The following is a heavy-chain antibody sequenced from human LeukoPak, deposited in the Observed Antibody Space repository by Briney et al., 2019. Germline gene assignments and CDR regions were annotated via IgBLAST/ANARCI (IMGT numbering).Heavy chain of an antibody. D-gene: IGHD5-12*01. CDR2: ISGSGGST. V-gene: IGHV3-23*01. CDR1: GFTFSSYA. Sequence: GGSLRLSCAASGFTFSSYAMSWVRQAPGKGLEWVSAISGSGGSTYYADSVKGRFTISRDNSKNTLYLQMNSLRAEDTAVYYWAKGHQWLRYRPLDYWGQGTLVTVSS. J-gene: IGHJ4*02. CDR3: AKGHQWLRYRPLDY.